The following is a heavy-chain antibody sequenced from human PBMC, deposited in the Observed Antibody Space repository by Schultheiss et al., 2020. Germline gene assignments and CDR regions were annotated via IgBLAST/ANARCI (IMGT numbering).Heavy chain of an antibody. J-gene: IGHJ3*02. CDR3: AREPRGREDAFDI. V-gene: IGHV3-48*02. CDR2: ISSSSGTK. D-gene: IGHD3-16*01. Sequence: GEPLTISCAASGFTFNNYAMSWVRQAPGKGLGWVSYISSSSGTKYYADSVKGRFTISRDNSKNSLYLQMNSLRDEDTAVYFCAREPRGREDAFDIWGQGTMGTVS. CDR1: GFTFNNYA.